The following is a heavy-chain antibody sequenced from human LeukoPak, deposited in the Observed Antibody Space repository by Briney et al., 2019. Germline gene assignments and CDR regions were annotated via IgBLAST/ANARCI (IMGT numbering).Heavy chain of an antibody. J-gene: IGHJ5*02. CDR2: INLDGSQK. D-gene: IGHD3-10*01. Sequence: GGSLRLSCAASGFTFSNYWMAWVRQAPGKGPEWVANINLDGSQKYYVDSVKGRFTISRDNAENSLYLQMNSLRAEDTAVYYCATLTVRGGFDPWGQGTLVTVSS. V-gene: IGHV3-7*01. CDR3: ATLTVRGGFDP. CDR1: GFTFSNYW.